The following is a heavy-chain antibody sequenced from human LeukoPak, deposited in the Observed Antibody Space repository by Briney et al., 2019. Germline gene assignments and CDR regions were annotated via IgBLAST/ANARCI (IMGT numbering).Heavy chain of an antibody. CDR2: ISYDGSNK. V-gene: IGHV3-30-3*01. J-gene: IGHJ4*02. D-gene: IGHD4-17*01. CDR1: GFTFSSYA. Sequence: GGSLKLSCAASGFTFSSYAIHWVRQAPGKGLEWVAVISYDGSNKYYADSVKGRFTISRDNSKNTLYLQMNSLRAEDTAVYYCARETGSAVGSTDFDYWGQGTLVTVSS. CDR3: ARETGSAVGSTDFDY.